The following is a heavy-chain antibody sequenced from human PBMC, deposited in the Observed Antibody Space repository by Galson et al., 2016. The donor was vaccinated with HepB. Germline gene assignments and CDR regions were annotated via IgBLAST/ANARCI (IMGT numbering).Heavy chain of an antibody. CDR2: TSYDEINK. CDR1: GFTFSNHA. CDR3: ARDRFDYSPHFLDS. Sequence: SLRLSCAASGFTFSNHAMHWVRQAPGKGLEWIAFTSYDEINKFYADSVKGRFTISRDNSKNTLYLQMNGLRPADTAIYYCARDRFDYSPHFLDSWGQGSLVTVSS. J-gene: IGHJ4*02. V-gene: IGHV3-30*04. D-gene: IGHD3-16*01.